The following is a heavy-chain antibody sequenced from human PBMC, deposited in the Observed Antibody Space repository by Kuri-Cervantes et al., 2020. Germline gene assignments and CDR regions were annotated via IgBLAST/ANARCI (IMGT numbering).Heavy chain of an antibody. CDR1: GGSISSSSYY. CDR3: ARVATTRGDDHYDSSGYYYPHYFDY. CDR2: IYYSGSN. D-gene: IGHD3-22*01. Sequence: SETLSLTCTVSGGSISSSSYYWGWIRQPPGKGLEWIGSIYYSGSNYYNPSLKSRVTISVDTSKNQFSLRLSSVTAADTAVYYCARVATTRGDDHYDSSGYYYPHYFDYWGQGTLVTVSS. V-gene: IGHV4-39*01. J-gene: IGHJ4*02.